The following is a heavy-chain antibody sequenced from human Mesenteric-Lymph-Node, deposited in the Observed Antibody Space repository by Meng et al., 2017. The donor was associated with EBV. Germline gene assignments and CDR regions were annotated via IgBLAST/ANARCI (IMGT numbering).Heavy chain of an antibody. CDR2: SSIYNDDT. J-gene: IGHJ1*01. CDR1: ADTYTS. CDR3: ASGDLYFEK. D-gene: IGHD4-17*01. Sequence: QAQLVQSGPEVKKPGASVKVSCRSSADTYTSWVRQAPGQGLEWMGWSSIYNDDTHYAETFKARVTMTTDTSTGTAYMELRSLTSDDTAVYYCASGDLYFEKWDQGTLVTVSS. V-gene: IGHV1-18*01.